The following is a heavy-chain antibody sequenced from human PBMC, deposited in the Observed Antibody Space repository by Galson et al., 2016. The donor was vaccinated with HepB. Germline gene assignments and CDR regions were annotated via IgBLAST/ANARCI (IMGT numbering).Heavy chain of an antibody. Sequence: SLRLSCASSGFIFSDFAVHWVRQAPGKGLEWVAAISFDGNSKFYADSVEGRFTISRDNSKNIVYLQMNSMRTEDTAAFYCARQREVARDAWMQGPNWADYGLDVWGKGTTVTVSS. CDR3: ARQREVARDAWMQGPNWADYGLDV. CDR1: GFIFSDFA. J-gene: IGHJ6*04. CDR2: ISFDGNSK. D-gene: IGHD5-18*01. V-gene: IGHV3-30*04.